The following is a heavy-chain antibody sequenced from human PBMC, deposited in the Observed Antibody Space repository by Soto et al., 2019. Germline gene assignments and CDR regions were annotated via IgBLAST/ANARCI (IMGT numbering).Heavy chain of an antibody. V-gene: IGHV6-1*01. J-gene: IGHJ4*02. Sequence: PSQTLSLTCAISGDSVSTNSAAWNCIRQSPSRGLEWLGRTYYRSKWYYDYAVSVKSRITINPDTSKNQFSLQLNSVTPEDTAVYFCARAPDSSGWFGLDYWGQGTLVTVSS. CDR1: GDSVSTNSAA. CDR3: ARAPDSSGWFGLDY. CDR2: TYYRSKWYY. D-gene: IGHD6-19*01.